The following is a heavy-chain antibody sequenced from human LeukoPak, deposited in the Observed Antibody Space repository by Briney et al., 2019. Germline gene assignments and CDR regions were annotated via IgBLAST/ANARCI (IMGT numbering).Heavy chain of an antibody. CDR3: ARWRRDSSGYHYYFDY. CDR2: IYSGGST. V-gene: IGHV3-53*01. J-gene: IGHJ4*02. CDR1: GFTVSSNY. D-gene: IGHD3-22*01. Sequence: GGSLRLSCAAPGFTVSSNYMSWVRQAPGKGLEWVSVIYSGGSTYYADSVKGRFTISRDNSKNTLYLQMNSLRAEDTAVYYCARWRRDSSGYHYYFDYWGQGTLVTVSS.